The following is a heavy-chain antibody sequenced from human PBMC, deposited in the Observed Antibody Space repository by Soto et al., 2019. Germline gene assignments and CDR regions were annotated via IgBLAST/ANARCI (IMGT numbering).Heavy chain of an antibody. V-gene: IGHV3-21*01. Sequence: PGGSLRLSCAASGFTFSGYGIHWVRQAPWKGLEWVSSISTSSTYIYYADSVKGRFTISRDNAKNSLYLQMNSLRAEDAAVYYCARDRLKGMDVWGQGTTVTVSS. CDR3: ARDRLKGMDV. CDR2: ISTSSTYI. J-gene: IGHJ6*02. D-gene: IGHD6-25*01. CDR1: GFTFSGYG.